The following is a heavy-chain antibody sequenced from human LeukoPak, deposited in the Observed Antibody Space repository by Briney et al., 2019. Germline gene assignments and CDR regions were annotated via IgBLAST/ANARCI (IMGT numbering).Heavy chain of an antibody. D-gene: IGHD3-10*01. J-gene: IGHJ6*03. CDR2: ISWNGGST. V-gene: IGHV3-20*04. CDR1: GFTFDDYA. CDR3: ARSGVVRGGYYMDV. Sequence: GGSLRLSCAASGFTFDDYAMHWVRQAPGKGLEWVSGISWNGGSTGYADSVKGRFTISRDNAKNSLYLQMNSLRAEDTALYYCARSGVVRGGYYMDVWGKGTTVTVSS.